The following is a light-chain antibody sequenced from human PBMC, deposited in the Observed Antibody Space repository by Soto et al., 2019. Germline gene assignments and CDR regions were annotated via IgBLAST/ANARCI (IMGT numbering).Light chain of an antibody. CDR3: QQYNDYWT. CDR1: QSLNIW. Sequence: DTQITQSPSTLSASVGDRVTITCRASQSLNIWLAWYQQKPGRAPQLLIYQASTLASGVPSRFSGSGSGSEFTLTISSLQPDDFETYYCQQYNDYWTFGQGTKVDXK. CDR2: QAS. J-gene: IGKJ1*01. V-gene: IGKV1-5*03.